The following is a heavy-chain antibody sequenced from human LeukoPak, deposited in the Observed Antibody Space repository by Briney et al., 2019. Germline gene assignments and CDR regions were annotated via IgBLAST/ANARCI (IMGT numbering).Heavy chain of an antibody. Sequence: GGSLRLSCAASGFTFSSYAMSWVRQAPGKGLEWVSAISGSGGSTYYADSVKGRFTISRDNSKNTLYLQMNSLRAEDTAVYYCAKAGQLWFGELLPPFYFDYWGQGTLVTVSS. CDR3: AKAGQLWFGELLPPFYFDY. CDR2: ISGSGGST. J-gene: IGHJ4*02. CDR1: GFTFSSYA. V-gene: IGHV3-23*01. D-gene: IGHD3-10*01.